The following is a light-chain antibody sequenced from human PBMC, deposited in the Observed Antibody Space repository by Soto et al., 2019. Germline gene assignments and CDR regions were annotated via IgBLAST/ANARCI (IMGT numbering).Light chain of an antibody. CDR1: QSVSSRY. J-gene: IGKJ1*01. Sequence: EIVLTQSPGTLSLSPGERATLSCRASQSVSSRYLVWYQQKPGQAPRLLISGASTRATGFPDRFSGSGSGTDFTLTISRLEPEDFAVYYCQQYGNSRWTFGQGTKVEIK. CDR2: GAS. V-gene: IGKV3-20*01. CDR3: QQYGNSRWT.